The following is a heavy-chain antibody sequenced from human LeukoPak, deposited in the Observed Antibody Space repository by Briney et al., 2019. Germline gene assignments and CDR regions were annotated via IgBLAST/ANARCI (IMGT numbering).Heavy chain of an antibody. CDR3: AGRGQRYFRD. Sequence: PSETLSLTCTVAGDSIGSDYWSWIRQPPGQGLEWIGYIYRFGNTDYNPSLMRRVTISLDTSKKQLSLNLTSVTAADTAVYYCAGRGQRYFRDWGQGTLVTVSS. V-gene: IGHV4-4*08. CDR1: GDSIGSDY. J-gene: IGHJ1*01. CDR2: IYRFGNT.